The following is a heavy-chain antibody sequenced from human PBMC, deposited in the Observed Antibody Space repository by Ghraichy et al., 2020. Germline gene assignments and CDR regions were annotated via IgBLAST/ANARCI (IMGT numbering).Heavy chain of an antibody. CDR2: ISGSSNCI. CDR1: GFTFSSYS. V-gene: IGHV3-21*01. CDR3: ARLGIAESRDYSYGMDV. Sequence: GESLNISCAASGFTFSSYSMNWVRQAPGKGLEWVSSISGSSNCIYYADSVKGRFTISRDNAKNSLYLQMNSLRAEDTAVYYCARLGIAESRDYSYGMDVWGQGTTVTVSS. J-gene: IGHJ6*02. D-gene: IGHD6-13*01.